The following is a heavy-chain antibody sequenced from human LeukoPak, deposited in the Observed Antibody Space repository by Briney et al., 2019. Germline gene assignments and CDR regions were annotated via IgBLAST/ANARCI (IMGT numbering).Heavy chain of an antibody. CDR2: ISAYNGNT. J-gene: IGHJ5*02. D-gene: IGHD4-17*01. Sequence: ASVKVSCKASGYTFTSYGISWVRQAPGQGLEWMGWISAYNGNTNYAQKLQGRVTMTTDTSTSTAYMELSSLRSEDTAVYYCARAGGVNYGDYVFPFDPWGQGTLVTVSS. V-gene: IGHV1-18*01. CDR3: ARAGGVNYGDYVFPFDP. CDR1: GYTFTSYG.